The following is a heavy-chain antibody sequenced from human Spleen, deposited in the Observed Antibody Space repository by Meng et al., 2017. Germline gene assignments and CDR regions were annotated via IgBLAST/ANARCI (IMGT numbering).Heavy chain of an antibody. J-gene: IGHJ4*02. CDR1: GFTFSSYW. V-gene: IGHV3-23*01. Sequence: GGSLRLSCAASGFTFSSYWMHWVRQAPGKGLEWVSAVSGSGYSTYYADSVKGRFTISRDNSKNTVYLQMNSLRAEDTAVYYCAKSDVLTLSGRRKDFDHWGQGTLVTVSS. CDR3: AKSDVLTLSGRRKDFDH. D-gene: IGHD1-14*01. CDR2: VSGSGYST.